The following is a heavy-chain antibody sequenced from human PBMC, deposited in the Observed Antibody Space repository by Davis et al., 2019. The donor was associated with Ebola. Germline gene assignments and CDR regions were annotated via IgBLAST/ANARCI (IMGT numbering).Heavy chain of an antibody. Sequence: SVKVSCKASGGTFSRYGVSWVRQAPGQGLEWMGGIITLFTKATYAQKFQGRITVTADESTSTVYMELRSLRSDDTAVYYCARDWSPYWGQGTLVTVSS. CDR3: ARDWSPY. J-gene: IGHJ4*02. V-gene: IGHV1-69*13. CDR2: IITLFTKA. CDR1: GGTFSRYG.